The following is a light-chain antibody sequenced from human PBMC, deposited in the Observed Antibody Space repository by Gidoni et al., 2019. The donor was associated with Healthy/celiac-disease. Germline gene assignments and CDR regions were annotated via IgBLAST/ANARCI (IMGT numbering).Light chain of an antibody. V-gene: IGKV1-39*01. Sequence: DIQMTQSPSSLSASVGDRVTITCRASQSISSYLIWYQQKPGKDPKLLSYAASSLQSGVPSSFSGSGSGTDFTLTIISLQPEDFATYYCQQSYSTPWTFGQXTKVEIK. CDR3: QQSYSTPWT. CDR1: QSISSY. CDR2: AAS. J-gene: IGKJ1*01.